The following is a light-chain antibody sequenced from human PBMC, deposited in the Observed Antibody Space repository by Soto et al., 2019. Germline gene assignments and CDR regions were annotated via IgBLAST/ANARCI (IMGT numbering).Light chain of an antibody. Sequence: IQMTQSPSSLSASLGDRVTISCRASQGIGNALGWYQQKPGKPPKVLIYGASNLQSGVPPRFSGSGYGSEFTLIISRLKRDDSATYYCHQYNSYPRTFGQGTKVDI. J-gene: IGKJ1*01. CDR3: HQYNSYPRT. CDR1: QGIGNA. V-gene: IGKV1-17*01. CDR2: GAS.